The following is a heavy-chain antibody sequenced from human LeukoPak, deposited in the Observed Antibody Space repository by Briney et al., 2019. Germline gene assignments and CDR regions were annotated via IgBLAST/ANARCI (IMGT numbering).Heavy chain of an antibody. CDR1: GFTFSSYA. CDR3: AKDSRRMVITLLGY. J-gene: IGHJ4*02. Sequence: GGSLRLSCAASGFTFSSYAMSWVRQAPGKGLEWVSAISGSGGSTYYADSVKGRFTISRDNSKNTLYLQMNSLRAEDTAVYYCAKDSRRMVITLLGYWGQGTLVTVSS. V-gene: IGHV3-23*01. CDR2: ISGSGGST. D-gene: IGHD3-22*01.